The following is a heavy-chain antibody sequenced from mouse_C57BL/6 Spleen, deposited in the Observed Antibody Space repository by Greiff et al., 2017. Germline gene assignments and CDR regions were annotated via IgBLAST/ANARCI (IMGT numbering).Heavy chain of an antibody. CDR1: GYAFSSSW. Sequence: QVQLQQSGPELVKPGASVKISCKASGYAFSSSWMNWVKQRPGKGLEWIGRIYPGDGDTNYNGKFKGKATLTADKSSSTAYLQLSRLTSEDSAVXFCARQDYGSSYRYFDVWGTGTTVTVSS. D-gene: IGHD1-1*01. CDR2: IYPGDGDT. J-gene: IGHJ1*03. V-gene: IGHV1-82*01. CDR3: ARQDYGSSYRYFDV.